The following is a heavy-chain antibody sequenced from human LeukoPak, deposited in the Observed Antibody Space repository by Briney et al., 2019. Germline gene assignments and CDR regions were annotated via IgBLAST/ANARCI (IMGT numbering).Heavy chain of an antibody. D-gene: IGHD2-2*02. Sequence: ASVKVSCKASGGTFSSYAISWVRQAPGQGLEWMGGIIPIFGTANYAQKIQGRVTITTDESTSTAYMELSSLRSEDTAVYYCARGMGYCSSTSCYTFPIGAFDIWGQGTMVTVSS. V-gene: IGHV1-69*05. J-gene: IGHJ3*02. CDR3: ARGMGYCSSTSCYTFPIGAFDI. CDR1: GGTFSSYA. CDR2: IIPIFGTA.